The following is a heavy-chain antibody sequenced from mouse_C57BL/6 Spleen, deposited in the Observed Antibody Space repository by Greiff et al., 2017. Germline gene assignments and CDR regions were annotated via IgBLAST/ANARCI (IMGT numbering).Heavy chain of an antibody. CDR3: TRESDYYYAMDY. D-gene: IGHD2-4*01. Sequence: VHLVESGAELVRPGASVTLSCKASGYTFTDYEMHWVKQTPVHGLEWIGAIDPETGGTAYNQKFKGKAILTADKSSSTAYMELRSLTSEDSAVYYCTRESDYYYAMDYWGQGTSVTVSS. J-gene: IGHJ4*01. CDR1: GYTFTDYE. V-gene: IGHV1-15*01. CDR2: IDPETGGT.